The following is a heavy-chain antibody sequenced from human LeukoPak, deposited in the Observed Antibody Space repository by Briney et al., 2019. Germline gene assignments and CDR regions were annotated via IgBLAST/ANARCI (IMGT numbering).Heavy chain of an antibody. Sequence: GGSLRLSCAASGFTFNRNAISWVRQAPGKGLEWVSTIGGSGDKTFYADSVKGRFTITRDNSKNMVHLQMNSLTGEDTALYYCVRRGDASSGWGDHDFWGQGALVTVSS. J-gene: IGHJ4*02. D-gene: IGHD6-19*01. CDR2: IGGSGDKT. CDR3: VRRGDASSGWGDHDF. CDR1: GFTFNRNA. V-gene: IGHV3-23*01.